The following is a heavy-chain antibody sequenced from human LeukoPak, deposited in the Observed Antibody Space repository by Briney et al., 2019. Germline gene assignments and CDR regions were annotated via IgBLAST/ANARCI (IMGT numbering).Heavy chain of an antibody. J-gene: IGHJ3*01. V-gene: IGHV1-18*01. CDR1: GYTFTSYG. D-gene: IGHD1-26*01. Sequence: SVKVSCKASGYTFTSYGISWVRQAPGQGLEWMGWISGYNGNTNYAQKVQGRVTMTADTSTSTAFMELRSLRSDDTAVYYCARDRIVGAEDDAFHFWGQGTMVTVSS. CDR2: ISGYNGNT. CDR3: ARDRIVGAEDDAFHF.